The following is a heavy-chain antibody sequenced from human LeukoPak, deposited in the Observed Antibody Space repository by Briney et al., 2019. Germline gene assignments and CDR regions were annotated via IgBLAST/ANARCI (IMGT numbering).Heavy chain of an antibody. V-gene: IGHV1-2*02. Sequence: GASVKVSCKASGYTFTAYYIHWVRQAPGQGLEWMGWINPNSGGTYFAQKFQGRATMTRDTSITTVYMEVSSDDTAVYYCARGEVVAAHQGSWFDPWGQGTLVTVFS. J-gene: IGHJ5*02. D-gene: IGHD2-15*01. CDR2: INPNSGGT. CDR3: ARGEVVAAHQGSWFDP. CDR1: GYTFTAYY.